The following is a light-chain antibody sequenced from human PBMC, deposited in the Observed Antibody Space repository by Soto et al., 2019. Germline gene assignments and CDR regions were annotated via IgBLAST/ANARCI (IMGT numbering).Light chain of an antibody. CDR1: QGISGH. V-gene: IGKV1-8*01. J-gene: IGKJ4*01. CDR3: QQYYDYPLT. Sequence: AIRMTQSPSSLSASTGDKVTITCRASQGISGHLAWYQQKPGKDPKLLIYAASTLQSGVPSRFSGSGSGTDFTLTVNCLQSQDFATYYCQQYYDYPLTFGGGTKVDIK. CDR2: AAS.